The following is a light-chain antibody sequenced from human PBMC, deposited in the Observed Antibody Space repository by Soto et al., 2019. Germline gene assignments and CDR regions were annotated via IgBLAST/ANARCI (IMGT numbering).Light chain of an antibody. CDR2: GAY. V-gene: IGKV3-20*01. Sequence: EIVLTPSPGPLSLPPGERATLSCMAIQYVRTNYIAWYRQKAGQAPRLLIYGAYSRATGIPDRFSGSGSGTEFTLTIRRLKSEDSAVYYCQKYNIWPQWTCGNGPKV. CDR1: QYVRTNY. CDR3: QKYNIWPQWT. J-gene: IGKJ1*01.